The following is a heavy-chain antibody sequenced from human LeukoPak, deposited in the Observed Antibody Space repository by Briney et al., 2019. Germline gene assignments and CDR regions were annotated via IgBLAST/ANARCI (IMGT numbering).Heavy chain of an antibody. J-gene: IGHJ4*02. CDR3: ARQGTLYYYGSGRTRHFDY. Sequence: KPSETLSLTCAVYGGSFSGYYWSWIRQPPGKGLEWIGEINHSGSTNYNPSLKSRVTISVDTSKNQFSLKLSSVTAADTAVYYCARQGTLYYYGSGRTRHFDYWGQGTLVTVS. CDR2: INHSGST. CDR1: GGSFSGYY. V-gene: IGHV4-34*01. D-gene: IGHD3-10*01.